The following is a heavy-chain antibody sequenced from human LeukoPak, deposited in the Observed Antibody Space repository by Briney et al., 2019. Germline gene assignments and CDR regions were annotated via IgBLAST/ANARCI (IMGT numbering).Heavy chain of an antibody. V-gene: IGHV3-48*03. CDR2: ISSSGSTI. CDR3: ARDLEGYSYGYFMY. CDR1: GFTFSSYE. J-gene: IGHJ1*01. Sequence: GGSLRLSCAASGFTFSSYEMNWVRQAPGKGLEWDSYISSSGSTIYYADSVKGRFTISRDNAKNSLYLQMNSLRAEDTAVYYCARDLEGYSYGYFMYWGQGTLVTVSS. D-gene: IGHD5-18*01.